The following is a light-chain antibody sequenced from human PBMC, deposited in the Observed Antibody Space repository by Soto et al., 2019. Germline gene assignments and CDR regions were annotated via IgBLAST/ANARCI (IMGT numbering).Light chain of an antibody. CDR3: QAWDNSHVV. CDR1: KLGDKY. Sequence: SSELTQPPSVSVSPGQTASITCPGDKLGDKYACWYQQKPGQSPVLVMYQDTKRPTGIPERFSGSNSGNTATLTISGTQAMDEANYYCQAWDNSHVVFGGGTKLTVL. V-gene: IGLV3-1*01. CDR2: QDT. J-gene: IGLJ2*01.